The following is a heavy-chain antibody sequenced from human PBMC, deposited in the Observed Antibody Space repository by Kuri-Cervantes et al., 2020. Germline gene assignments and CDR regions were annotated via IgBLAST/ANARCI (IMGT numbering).Heavy chain of an antibody. CDR2: IQYDGSIK. CDR3: TRGSSGIDY. Sequence: GESLKISCAASGFILNNYDMHWVRQAPGKGLEWVAVIQYDGSIKRYVDSVKGRFSISRDISKNTLYLQMNSLRPEDTALYYCTRGSSGIDYWGQGTLVTVSS. V-gene: IGHV3-30*02. J-gene: IGHJ4*02. D-gene: IGHD6-19*01. CDR1: GFILNNYD.